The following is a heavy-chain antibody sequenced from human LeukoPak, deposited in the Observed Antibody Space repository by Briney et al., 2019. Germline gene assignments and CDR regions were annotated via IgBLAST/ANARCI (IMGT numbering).Heavy chain of an antibody. Sequence: GESLKISCKGSGYSFTSYWIGWVRQMPGKGLEWMGIIYPGDSDTRYSPSFQGQVTISADKSISTAYLQWSSPKASDTAMYYCARMPFTMVRGVPYYFDYWGQGTLVTVSS. CDR3: ARMPFTMVRGVPYYFDY. CDR1: GYSFTSYW. CDR2: IYPGDSDT. D-gene: IGHD3-10*01. V-gene: IGHV5-51*01. J-gene: IGHJ4*02.